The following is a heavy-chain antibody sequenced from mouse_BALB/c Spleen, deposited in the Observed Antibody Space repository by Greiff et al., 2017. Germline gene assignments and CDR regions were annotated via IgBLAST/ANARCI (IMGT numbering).Heavy chain of an antibody. CDR3: ARETPYAMDY. J-gene: IGHJ4*01. V-gene: IGHV5-17*02. CDR2: ISSGSSTI. Sequence: EVQGVESGGGLVQPGGSRKLSCAASGFTFSSFGMHWVRQAPEKGLEWVAYISSGSSTIYYADTVKGRFTISRDNPKNTLFLQMTSLRSEDTAMYYCARETPYAMDYWGQGTSVTVSS. CDR1: GFTFSSFG.